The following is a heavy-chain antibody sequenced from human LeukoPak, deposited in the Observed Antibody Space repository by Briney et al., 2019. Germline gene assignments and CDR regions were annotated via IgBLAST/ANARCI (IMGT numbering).Heavy chain of an antibody. CDR2: ISAYNGNT. CDR1: GYTFTSYG. D-gene: IGHD3-3*01. Sequence: ASVKVSCKASGYTFTSYGISWVRQAPGQGLEWMGWISAYNGNTNYAQKLQGRVTMTTDTSTSTAYMELRSLRSDDTAVYYRARDVWSLIQVGGDFDYWGQGTLVTVSS. V-gene: IGHV1-18*01. CDR3: ARDVWSLIQVGGDFDY. J-gene: IGHJ4*02.